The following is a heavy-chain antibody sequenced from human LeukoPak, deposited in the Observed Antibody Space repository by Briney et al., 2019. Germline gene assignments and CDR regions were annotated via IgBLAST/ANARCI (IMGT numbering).Heavy chain of an antibody. V-gene: IGHV3-7*04. CDR3: ARGGGSNGWFY. J-gene: IGHJ4*02. CDR2: IKQDGSEK. Sequence: GGSLRLSCAASGFTLSSYWMSWVRQAPGKGLEWVANIKQDGSEKYYVDSVKGRFTTSRDNAKNSLYLQMNSLRAEDTAVYYCARGGGSNGWFYWGQGTLVTVSS. D-gene: IGHD6-19*01. CDR1: GFTLSSYW.